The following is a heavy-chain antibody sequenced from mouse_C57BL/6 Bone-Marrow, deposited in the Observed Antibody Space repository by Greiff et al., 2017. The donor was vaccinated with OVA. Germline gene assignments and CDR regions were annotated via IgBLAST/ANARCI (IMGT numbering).Heavy chain of an antibody. CDR3: ARMGYYGSSEAMDY. D-gene: IGHD1-1*01. V-gene: IGHV1-55*01. Sequence: QVQLQQPGAELVKPGASVKMSCKASGYTFTSYWITWVKQRPGQGLEWIGDIYPGSGSTNYNEKFKSKATLTVDTSSSTAYMQLSSLTSEDSAVYYCARMGYYGSSEAMDYWGQGTSVTVSS. CDR1: GYTFTSYW. CDR2: IYPGSGST. J-gene: IGHJ4*01.